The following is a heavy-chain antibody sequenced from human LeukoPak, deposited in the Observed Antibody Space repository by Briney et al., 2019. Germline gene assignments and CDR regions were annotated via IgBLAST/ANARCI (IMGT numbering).Heavy chain of an antibody. D-gene: IGHD2-15*01. CDR1: GFTFSSYS. J-gene: IGHJ4*02. Sequence: PGGSLRLSCAASGFTFSSYSMNWVRQAPGKGLEWVANIKQDGSDKQYVDSVKGRFTISRDNAQNSLYLQMNSLRAEDTAVYYCARFSRSAESHWGQGILVTVSS. CDR3: ARFSRSAESH. CDR2: IKQDGSDK. V-gene: IGHV3-7*01.